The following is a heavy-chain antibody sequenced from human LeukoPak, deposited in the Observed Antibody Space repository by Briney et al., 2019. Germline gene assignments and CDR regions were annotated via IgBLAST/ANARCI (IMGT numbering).Heavy chain of an antibody. D-gene: IGHD6-13*01. CDR2: INPNNGDT. CDR1: GYTFTDYY. V-gene: IGHV1-2*02. J-gene: IGHJ4*02. CDR3: ARGRNIAVGGTSLVAH. Sequence: ASVKVSFKASGYTFTDYYMHWVRQAPGQGLEWMGWINPNNGDTSYAQKFQGRVTMTRDTSISTAYMELSSLGSDDTAVYYCARGRNIAVGGTSLVAHWGQGTLVTVSS.